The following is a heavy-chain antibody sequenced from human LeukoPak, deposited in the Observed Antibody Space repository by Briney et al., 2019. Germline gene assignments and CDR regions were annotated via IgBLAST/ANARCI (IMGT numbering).Heavy chain of an antibody. D-gene: IGHD6-13*01. V-gene: IGHV4-39*01. J-gene: IGHJ4*02. CDR2: IYYSGST. Sequence: SETLSLTCTVSGGSISSSSYYWGWIRQPPGKGLEWIGSIYYSGSTYYNPSLKSRVTISVDTSKNQFSLKLSSVTAADTAVYYCATYGIAAAGAGGDYWGQGTLVTVSS. CDR1: GGSISSSSYY. CDR3: ATYGIAAAGAGGDY.